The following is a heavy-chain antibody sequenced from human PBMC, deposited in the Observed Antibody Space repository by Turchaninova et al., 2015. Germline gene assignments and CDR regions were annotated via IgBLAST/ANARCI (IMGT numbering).Heavy chain of an antibody. D-gene: IGHD6-19*01. CDR1: GFTFSSYA. V-gene: IGHV3-30*04. Sequence: SGFTFSSYAMHWVRQAPGKGLEWVAVISYDGSNKYYADSVKGRFTISRDNSKNTLSLQMNSLRAEETAVYYCAREPPEYSSGWSPPDYWGQGTLVTVSS. J-gene: IGHJ4*02. CDR3: AREPPEYSSGWSPPDY. CDR2: ISYDGSNK.